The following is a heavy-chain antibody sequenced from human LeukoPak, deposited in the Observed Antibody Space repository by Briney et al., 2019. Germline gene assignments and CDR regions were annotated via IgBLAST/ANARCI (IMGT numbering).Heavy chain of an antibody. J-gene: IGHJ4*02. CDR3: ARDRGGFYFDL. D-gene: IGHD3-10*01. V-gene: IGHV3-48*03. CDR1: GFTFINYD. Sequence: GGSLRLSCTAPGFTFINYDMNWVRQAPGKGLEWISYIRSSGNIMYYADFLKGRFSISRDNGKNTMFLQMNTLRAEDTAVYYCARDRGGFYFDLWGQGTLVTVSS. CDR2: IRSSGNIM.